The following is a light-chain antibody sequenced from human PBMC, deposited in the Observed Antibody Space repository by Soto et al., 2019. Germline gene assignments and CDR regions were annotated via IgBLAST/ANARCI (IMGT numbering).Light chain of an antibody. CDR2: GAS. CDR3: QQYNEWPLT. Sequence: EIVMTQSPATLSVSPGERATLSCRASQSVSSDLAWYQQKPGQAPRPLIYGASTRATGIPATFSGSGSGTEFTLTITSLQSEDFAVYYCQQYNEWPLTFGGGTKVEIK. J-gene: IGKJ4*01. V-gene: IGKV3-15*01. CDR1: QSVSSD.